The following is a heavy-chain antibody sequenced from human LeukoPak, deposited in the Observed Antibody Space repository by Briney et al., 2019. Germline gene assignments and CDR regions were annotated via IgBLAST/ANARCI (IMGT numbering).Heavy chain of an antibody. D-gene: IGHD6-19*01. J-gene: IGHJ5*02. V-gene: IGHV4-59*08. CDR3: ARQKAISGWYRGRFDP. Sequence: SETLSLTCTVSGGSISSYYWSWLRQPPGKGLAWIGYIYYSGSTNYNPSLTSRVTISVDTPKKQSALKLSSVTAADTAVYYCARQKAISGWYRGRFDPWGQGTLVTVSS. CDR1: GGSISSYY. CDR2: IYYSGST.